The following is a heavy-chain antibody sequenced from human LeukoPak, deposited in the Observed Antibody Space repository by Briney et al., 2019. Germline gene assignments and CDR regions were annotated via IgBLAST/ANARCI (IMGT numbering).Heavy chain of an antibody. CDR1: GGSISSYY. J-gene: IGHJ5*02. V-gene: IGHV4-59*01. Sequence: SETLSLTCTVSGGSISSYYWSWIRQPPGKGLEWIGYIYSSGSTNYNPSLKSRVTISVDTSKNQFSLKLTSVTAADTAVYYCARVDYYDSSGYSYNWFDPWGQGTLVTVSS. CDR2: IYSSGST. D-gene: IGHD3-22*01. CDR3: ARVDYYDSSGYSYNWFDP.